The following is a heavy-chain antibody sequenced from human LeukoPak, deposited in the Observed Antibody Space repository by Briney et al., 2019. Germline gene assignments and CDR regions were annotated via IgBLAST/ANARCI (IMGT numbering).Heavy chain of an antibody. J-gene: IGHJ6*03. Sequence: PSETLSLTCSVSGISVNSTYFWGWIRQAPGKGLEWIGSIYHTGTTDYNPSLKSRVTISIDTSKNQFSLNLRSVSAADTAVYYCARTTEAHSWRTRYYDYYMDVWGKGTTVTVSS. V-gene: IGHV4-38-2*01. CDR2: IYHTGTT. CDR1: GISVNSTYF. CDR3: ARTTEAHSWRTRYYDYYMDV. D-gene: IGHD6-13*01.